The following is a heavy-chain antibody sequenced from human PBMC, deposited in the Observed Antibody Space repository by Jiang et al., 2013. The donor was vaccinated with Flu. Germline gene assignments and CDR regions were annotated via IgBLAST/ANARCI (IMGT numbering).Heavy chain of an antibody. J-gene: IGHJ6*02. Sequence: VQLLESGGGLIQPGGSLRLSCAASGFSVSSNYMSWVRQAPGKGLEWVSVVYPGDNTYYADSVKGRFTISRDNSKNTLYLQMNSLRAEDTAVYYCARDSGKGMDVWGQGTTVTVSS. CDR2: VYPGDNT. CDR1: GFSVSSNY. D-gene: IGHD1-26*01. CDR3: ARDSGKGMDV. V-gene: IGHV3-53*01.